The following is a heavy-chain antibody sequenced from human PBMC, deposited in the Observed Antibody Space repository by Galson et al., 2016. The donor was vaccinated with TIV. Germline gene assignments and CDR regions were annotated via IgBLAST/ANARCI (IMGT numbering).Heavy chain of an antibody. D-gene: IGHD3-22*01. CDR1: GFIFTSSA. CDR3: AAFPFYYDNSGTPFDY. V-gene: IGHV1-58*01. Sequence: SVKVSCKASGFIFTSSAVQWVRQARGQRLEWMGWIVVGSGNTNYAQNFQERVTITRDMSTSTVYMELSSLRPEDTAVYYCAAFPFYYDNSGTPFDYWGQGTLVTVSS. J-gene: IGHJ4*02. CDR2: IVVGSGNT.